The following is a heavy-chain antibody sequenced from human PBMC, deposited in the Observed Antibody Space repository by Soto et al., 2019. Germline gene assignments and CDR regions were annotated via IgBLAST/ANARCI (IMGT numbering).Heavy chain of an antibody. CDR2: IYYIGSA. CDR1: GASISSYY. Sequence: SETLSLTCAVSGASISSYYWSWIRQPPGKGLEWIGYIYYIGSADYNPSLKSRVSISIDTSKNQFSLKLSSVTAADTAVYYCARDQIARPQFDYWGQGTLVTVSS. V-gene: IGHV4-59*01. J-gene: IGHJ4*02. CDR3: ARDQIARPQFDY. D-gene: IGHD2-21*01.